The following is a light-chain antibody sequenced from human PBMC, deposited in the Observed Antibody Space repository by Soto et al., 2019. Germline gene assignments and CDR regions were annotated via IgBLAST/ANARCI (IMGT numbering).Light chain of an antibody. CDR2: AAS. V-gene: IGKV1-39*01. CDR3: QQNYRATPWT. J-gene: IGKJ1*01. Sequence: IHMTQSPSSLSASPGYRITMTCRSSQSISRYLNWYQHKPGKAPKLLINAASSLERGVPSRVSGGGSGTDFTLNISSLQPDDFATYYCQQNYRATPWTFGQGTKVDIK. CDR1: QSISRY.